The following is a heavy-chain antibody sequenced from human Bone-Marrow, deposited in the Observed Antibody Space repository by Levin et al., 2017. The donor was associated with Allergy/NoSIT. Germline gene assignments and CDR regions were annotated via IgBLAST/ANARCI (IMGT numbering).Heavy chain of an antibody. CDR3: ARDWGMGFGN. Sequence: GESLKISCAASGFIFNTHWMSWIRQAPGKGLERVAYTNKDGSQKFYLDSVKGRFTISRDNAKKSLYLQMNSLRVEDTAVYFCARDWGMGFGNWGQGTLVTVPS. D-gene: IGHD3-16*01. V-gene: IGHV3-7*01. CDR1: GFIFNTHW. CDR2: TNKDGSQK. J-gene: IGHJ4*02.